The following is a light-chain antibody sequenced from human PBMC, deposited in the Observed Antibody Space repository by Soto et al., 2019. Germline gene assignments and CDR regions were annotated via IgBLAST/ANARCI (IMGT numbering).Light chain of an antibody. Sequence: QSVLTQPPSASGTPGQRVTISCSGGSSNIGSNAVSWYQHLPGSAPKLLIYENNQRPSEVPDRFSGSKSGTSASLAISGLQSEDEADYYCAAWDDSLNGHVIFGGGTKLTVL. CDR1: SSNIGSNA. CDR3: AAWDDSLNGHVI. V-gene: IGLV1-44*01. J-gene: IGLJ2*01. CDR2: ENN.